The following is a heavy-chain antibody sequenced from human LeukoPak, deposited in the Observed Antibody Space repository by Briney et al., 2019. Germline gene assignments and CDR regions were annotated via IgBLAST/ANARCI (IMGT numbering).Heavy chain of an antibody. CDR3: ARDRYYYDSSGYYHYFDY. V-gene: IGHV1-2*02. Sequence: ASVKFSCKASGYTFTVYYMHWVRHAPGQGLEWIGWINPNTGGTNYAQKFQGRVTMTRDTSISTAYMELSRLRSDDTAVYYCARDRYYYDSSGYYHYFDYWGQGTLVTVSS. D-gene: IGHD3-22*01. CDR1: GYTFTVYY. CDR2: INPNTGGT. J-gene: IGHJ4*02.